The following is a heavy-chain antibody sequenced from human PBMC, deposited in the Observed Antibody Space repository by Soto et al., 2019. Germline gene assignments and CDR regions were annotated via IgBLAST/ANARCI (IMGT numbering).Heavy chain of an antibody. Sequence: QAQVVQSGAEVRKPGSSVKLSCKASEGTFNSYAIAWVRQAPGQGLEWMGGIIPYYNTLNYAQKFQDRVTITAYDSTNTVYLELSSLRADDTAVYFCASGASRWYPYFFDSWGQGTLVTVSS. CDR3: ASGASRWYPYFFDS. D-gene: IGHD6-13*01. V-gene: IGHV1-69*01. J-gene: IGHJ4*02. CDR1: EGTFNSYA. CDR2: IIPYYNTL.